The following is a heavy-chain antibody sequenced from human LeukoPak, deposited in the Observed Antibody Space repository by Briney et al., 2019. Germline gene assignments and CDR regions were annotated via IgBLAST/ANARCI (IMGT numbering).Heavy chain of an antibody. Sequence: GGSLRLSCAPSGFAVISNYMSWASHAPGKEMELVSVIYSDGRTYYADSVKGRFTISRDISKNTLFLQMTSLRAEDTAVYYCAKVKGWYGEGYFDYWGQGTLVTVSS. V-gene: IGHV3-53*01. CDR1: GFAVISNY. CDR2: IYSDGRT. D-gene: IGHD3-10*01. CDR3: AKVKGWYGEGYFDY. J-gene: IGHJ4*02.